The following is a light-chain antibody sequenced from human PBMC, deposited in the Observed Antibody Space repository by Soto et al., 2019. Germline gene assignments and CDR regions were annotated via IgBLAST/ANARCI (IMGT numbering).Light chain of an antibody. CDR2: GAS. J-gene: IGKJ1*01. CDR1: QSVSSSY. V-gene: IGKV3-20*01. Sequence: EIVLTQSPGTLSLSPGERATLSCRASQSVSSSYLAWYQQKPGQAPRLLIYGASSRATGIQDRFSGSGSGTDFTLTISRLEPEDFEVYYCQQYGSSPWTFGQGTKVEIK. CDR3: QQYGSSPWT.